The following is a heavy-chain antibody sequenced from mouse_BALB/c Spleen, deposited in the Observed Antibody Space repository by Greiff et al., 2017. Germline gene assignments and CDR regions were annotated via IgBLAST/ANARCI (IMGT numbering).Heavy chain of an antibody. J-gene: IGHJ2*01. CDR3: ARRGDGYPYFDY. V-gene: IGHV14-3*02. CDR1: GFNIKDTY. CDR2: IDPANGNT. D-gene: IGHD2-3*01. Sequence: VQLQQSGAELVKPGASVKLSCTASGFNIKDTYMHWVKQRPEQGLEWIGRIDPANGNTKYDPKFQGKATITADTSSNTAYLQLSSLTSEDTAVYYCARRGDGYPYFDYWGQGTTLTVSS.